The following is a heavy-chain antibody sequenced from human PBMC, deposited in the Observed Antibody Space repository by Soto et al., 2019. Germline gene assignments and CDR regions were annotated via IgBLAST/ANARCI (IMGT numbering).Heavy chain of an antibody. D-gene: IGHD6-13*01. J-gene: IGHJ3*01. CDR3: TREAEKAATDDAFDV. V-gene: IGHV3-73*01. CDR1: GFIFGDSA. Sequence: GGSLRLSCAASGFIFGDSAFHWVRQASGKGLEWVGRIRGKADSYTTSYAASVKGRFTISRDDSENAAYLQMNNLKTEDTALYYCTREAEKAATDDAFDVWGHGTMVTVSS. CDR2: IRGKADSYTT.